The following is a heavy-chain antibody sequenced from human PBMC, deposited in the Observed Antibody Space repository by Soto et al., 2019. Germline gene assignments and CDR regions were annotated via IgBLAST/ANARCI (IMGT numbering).Heavy chain of an antibody. Sequence: GGSLRLSCAASGFTFSSYAMSWVRQAPGKGLEWVSAISGIGGSTYYADSVKGRFTISRDNSKNTLYLQMISLRAEDTAVYYFAKSHRLAGYSSGWYSYFDYWGQGTLVTVSS. CDR2: ISGIGGST. CDR3: AKSHRLAGYSSGWYSYFDY. J-gene: IGHJ4*02. V-gene: IGHV3-23*01. D-gene: IGHD6-19*01. CDR1: GFTFSSYA.